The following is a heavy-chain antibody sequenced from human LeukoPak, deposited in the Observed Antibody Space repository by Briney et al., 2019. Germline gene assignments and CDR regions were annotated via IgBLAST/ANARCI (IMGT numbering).Heavy chain of an antibody. CDR1: GFTFSSYG. V-gene: IGHV3-30*18. J-gene: IGHJ4*02. CDR3: AKDSSSLRGVFDY. D-gene: IGHD6-13*01. Sequence: PGRSLRLSCAASGFTFSSYGMHWVRQAPGKGLEWVAVISYDGSNKYYADSVKGRFTISRDNSKNTLYLQMNSLRAEDTAVYYCAKDSSSLRGVFDYWGQGTLVTVSS. CDR2: ISYDGSNK.